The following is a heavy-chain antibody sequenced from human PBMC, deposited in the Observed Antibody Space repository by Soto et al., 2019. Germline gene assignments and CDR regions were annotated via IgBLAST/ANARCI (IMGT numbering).Heavy chain of an antibody. CDR2: ISSSSSYI. D-gene: IGHD2-21*02. CDR3: ARAHPYCGGDCHTFDG. J-gene: IGHJ4*02. V-gene: IGHV3-21*01. Sequence: GGSLRLSCAASGFTFSSYSMNWVRQAPGKGLEWVSSISSSSSYIYYADSVKGRFTISRDNAKNSLYLQMNSLRAEDTAVYYCARAHPYCGGDCHTFDGWGPGTLVTVYS. CDR1: GFTFSSYS.